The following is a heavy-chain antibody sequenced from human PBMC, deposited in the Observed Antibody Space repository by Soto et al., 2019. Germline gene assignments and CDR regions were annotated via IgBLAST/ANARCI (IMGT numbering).Heavy chain of an antibody. J-gene: IGHJ4*01. D-gene: IGHD3-16*02. Sequence: GGSLRLSCAASGFTFSSYAVSWIRQAPGKGLEWVSAISGSGSTFYADSVKGPFTISRDNSKNTLYLQMNSLRAEDTAVYYCAKEKDYDYVWGSYRYTSDYWGQGTLVTNSS. V-gene: IGHV3-23*01. CDR1: GFTFSSYA. CDR2: ISGSGST. CDR3: AKEKDYDYVWGSYRYTSDY.